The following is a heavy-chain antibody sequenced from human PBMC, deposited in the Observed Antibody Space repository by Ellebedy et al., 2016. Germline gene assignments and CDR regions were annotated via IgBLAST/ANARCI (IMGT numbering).Heavy chain of an antibody. Sequence: GSLRLSCIVSGGSISRYYLSWIRQPPGRGLEWIGNIYYTGTTNYNPSLQSRVTISLDTSKNQFSLRLTSLTAADTVVYYCARIGGVSFGERPIDYWGQGTLVTVSS. CDR3: ARIGGVSFGERPIDY. CDR2: IYYTGTT. D-gene: IGHD3-10*01. V-gene: IGHV4-59*01. J-gene: IGHJ4*02. CDR1: GGSISRYY.